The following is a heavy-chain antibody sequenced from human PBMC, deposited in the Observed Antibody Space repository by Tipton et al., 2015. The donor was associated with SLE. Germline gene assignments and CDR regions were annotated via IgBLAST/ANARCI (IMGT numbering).Heavy chain of an antibody. CDR3: ATESYSSSWSRDYYYMDV. Sequence: SLRLSCAASGFTFSSYEMNWVRQAPGKGLEWVSAISGSGGSTYYADSVKGRFTISRDNSKNTLYLQMNSLRAEDTAVYYCATESYSSSWSRDYYYMDVWGKGTTVTVSS. J-gene: IGHJ6*03. CDR2: ISGSGGST. CDR1: GFTFSSYE. D-gene: IGHD6-13*01. V-gene: IGHV3-23*01.